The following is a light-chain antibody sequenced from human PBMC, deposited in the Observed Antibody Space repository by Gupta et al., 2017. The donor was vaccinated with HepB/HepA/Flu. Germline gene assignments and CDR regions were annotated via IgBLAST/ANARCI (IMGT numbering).Light chain of an antibody. Sequence: DIQMTQSPSSLSASVGDRVTITCRASQRVSTYLNWYQQKPGKVPKLLIFGSSTLQGGVPSRFSGSGSGTEFTLTISSLKPEYFATYYCQQSYSSLLTFGGGTKVEV. CDR1: QRVSTY. CDR2: GSS. J-gene: IGKJ4*01. CDR3: QQSYSSLLT. V-gene: IGKV1-39*01.